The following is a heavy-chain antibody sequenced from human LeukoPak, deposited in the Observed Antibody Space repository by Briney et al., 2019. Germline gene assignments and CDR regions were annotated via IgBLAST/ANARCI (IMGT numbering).Heavy chain of an antibody. J-gene: IGHJ4*02. D-gene: IGHD3-10*01. V-gene: IGHV4-34*01. CDR3: ARDHGSGSYYRANPNPFDY. CDR1: GGSFSGSY. CDR2: MNHSGST. Sequence: SETLSLTCAVYGGSFSGSYWSWIRQPPGNGLEWIGEMNHSGSTNYNPSLKSRVTISVDTSKNQFSLKLSSVTAADTAVYYCARDHGSGSYYRANPNPFDYWGQGTLVTVSS.